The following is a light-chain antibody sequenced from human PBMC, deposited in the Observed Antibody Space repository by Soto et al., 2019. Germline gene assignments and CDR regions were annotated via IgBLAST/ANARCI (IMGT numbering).Light chain of an antibody. CDR1: QHISSC. CDR3: QPANSLPLS. Sequence: DIPMTQSPSSVSASVGDRVTITCRASQHISSCVDWYQHHPGKAPKLLIYAASSFQSGVPSRFSGSGSGTDFTLTISILQPEDFATYYCQPANSLPLSFGGGTKVEIK. J-gene: IGKJ4*01. CDR2: AAS. V-gene: IGKV1-12*01.